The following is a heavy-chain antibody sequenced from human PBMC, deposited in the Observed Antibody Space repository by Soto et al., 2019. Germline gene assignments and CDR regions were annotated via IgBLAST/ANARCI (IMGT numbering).Heavy chain of an antibody. Sequence: PSETLSLTCTVSGGSVSSGSYYWSWSRQPPGKGLEWIGYLYYSGSTNYNPSLKSRVTISVDTSKNQFSLKLSSVTAADMAVYYCARAPYYYDSSGYYYLDYWGQGTLVTVSS. J-gene: IGHJ4*02. CDR2: LYYSGST. V-gene: IGHV4-61*01. CDR1: GGSVSSGSYY. D-gene: IGHD3-22*01. CDR3: ARAPYYYDSSGYYYLDY.